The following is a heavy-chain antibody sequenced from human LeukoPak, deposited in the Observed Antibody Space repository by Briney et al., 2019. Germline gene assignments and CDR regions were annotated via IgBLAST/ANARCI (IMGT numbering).Heavy chain of an antibody. V-gene: IGHV1-2*02. CDR1: GYTFASYG. D-gene: IGHD2-15*01. Sequence: ASVKVSCKASGYTFASYGISWVRQAPGQGLEWMGWINPNSGGTNYAQKFQGRVTMTRDTSISTAYMELSRLRSDDTAVYYCARVKGVAYWGQGTLVTVSS. CDR3: ARVKGVAY. CDR2: INPNSGGT. J-gene: IGHJ4*02.